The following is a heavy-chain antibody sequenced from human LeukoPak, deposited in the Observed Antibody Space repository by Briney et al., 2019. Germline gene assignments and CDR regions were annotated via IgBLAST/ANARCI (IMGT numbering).Heavy chain of an antibody. CDR1: GGSFSDYY. J-gene: IGHJ3*02. Sequence: SETLSLTCAVYGGSFSDYYWTWIRQPPGKGLEWIGEINHRGSTHYNPSLKSRVTISVDTSKKQFSLKLSTVTAADTAVYYCATYSTGFDIWGQGTVVTVSS. CDR2: INHRGST. V-gene: IGHV4-34*01. D-gene: IGHD6-19*01. CDR3: ATYSTGFDI.